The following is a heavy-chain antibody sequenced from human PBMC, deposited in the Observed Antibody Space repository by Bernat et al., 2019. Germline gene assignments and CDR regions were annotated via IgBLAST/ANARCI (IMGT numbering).Heavy chain of an antibody. CDR2: IYYSGGT. CDR1: GVPISSYY. CDR3: ARATSSSSPRYHFDY. Sequence: QVQLQESGPGLVKPSETLSLTCTVSGVPISSYYWSWIRQPPGKGLQWIGYIYYSGGTNYNPSLKSRVTISVETSKTQFSLQLSSVTAAETADYYCARATSSSSPRYHFDYWGQGTLVTVSS. J-gene: IGHJ4*02. V-gene: IGHV4-59*01. D-gene: IGHD2-2*01.